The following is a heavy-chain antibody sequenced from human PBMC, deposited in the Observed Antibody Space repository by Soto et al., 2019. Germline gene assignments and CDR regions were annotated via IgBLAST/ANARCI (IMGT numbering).Heavy chain of an antibody. Sequence: PGGSLRLSCAASGFTFSHFAMHWVRQAPSKGLEWISVISFNATNGFFADSVKGRFSISRDNSANRLYLQMTNLRPEDTAICYCARDRGRGYCTGGLCYLGLDHWGPGNQVTVYS. CDR2: ISFNATNG. J-gene: IGHJ4*02. CDR3: ARDRGRGYCTGGLCYLGLDH. V-gene: IGHV3-30-3*01. D-gene: IGHD2-8*02. CDR1: GFTFSHFA.